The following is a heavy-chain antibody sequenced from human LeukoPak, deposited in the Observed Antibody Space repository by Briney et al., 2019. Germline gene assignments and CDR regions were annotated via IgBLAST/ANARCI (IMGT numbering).Heavy chain of an antibody. CDR3: ARGPTIFEVYGEGAFDI. CDR1: GFTFSSYW. J-gene: IGHJ3*02. CDR2: INSDVSST. Sequence: GGSLRLSCAASGFTFSSYWMHWVRQAPGEGLVWVSRINSDVSSTSYADSVKGRFTIPRDNAKNTLYLQMNSLRAEDTAVYYCARGPTIFEVYGEGAFDIWGQGTMVTVSS. D-gene: IGHD3-3*01. V-gene: IGHV3-74*01.